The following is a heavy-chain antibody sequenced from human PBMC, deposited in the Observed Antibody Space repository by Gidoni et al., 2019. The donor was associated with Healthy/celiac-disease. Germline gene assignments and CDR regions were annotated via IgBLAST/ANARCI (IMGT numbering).Heavy chain of an antibody. Sequence: QVQLLESGGGVVQPGRSLRLSCAASGFTFSSYGMPWVRQAPGKGLEWVAVISDDGSNKYYADSVKGRFTISRDNSKNTLYLQMNSLRAEDTAVYYCAKDSTSSSPDYWGQGTLVTVSS. D-gene: IGHD6-6*01. CDR3: AKDSTSSSPDY. V-gene: IGHV3-30*18. CDR1: GFTFSSYG. CDR2: ISDDGSNK. J-gene: IGHJ4*02.